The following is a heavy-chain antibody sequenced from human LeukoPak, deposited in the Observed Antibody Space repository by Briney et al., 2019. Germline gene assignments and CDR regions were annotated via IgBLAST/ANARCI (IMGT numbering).Heavy chain of an antibody. D-gene: IGHD1-26*01. V-gene: IGHV3-23*01. CDR2: ISNSGGNT. J-gene: IGHJ4*02. Sequence: GGSLRLSCAASGFTFSSCAMNWVRQAPGKGLEWVSTISNSGGNTYYADSVKGRFTISRDNSKNTLYLQMNSLRAEDTALYYCAKLPWVGATHFDYWGQGTLVTVSS. CDR1: GFTFSSCA. CDR3: AKLPWVGATHFDY.